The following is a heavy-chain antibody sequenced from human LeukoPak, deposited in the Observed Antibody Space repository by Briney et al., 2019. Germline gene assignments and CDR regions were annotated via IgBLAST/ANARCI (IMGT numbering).Heavy chain of an antibody. CDR1: GGSISSYY. V-gene: IGHV4-59*01. Sequence: PSETLSLTCTVSGGSISSYYWSWIRQPPGKGLEWIGYIYYSGSTNYNPSLKSRVTISVDTSKNQFSLKLSSVTAADTAVYYCARALGLGVAAPNWYFDLWGRDTLVTVSS. CDR2: IYYSGST. CDR3: ARALGLGVAAPNWYFDL. D-gene: IGHD2-15*01. J-gene: IGHJ2*01.